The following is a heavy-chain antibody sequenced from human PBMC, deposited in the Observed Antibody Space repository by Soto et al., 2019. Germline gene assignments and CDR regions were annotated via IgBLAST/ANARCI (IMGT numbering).Heavy chain of an antibody. V-gene: IGHV3-53*01. D-gene: IGHD2-2*01. Sequence: GGSLRLSCAASGFTVSSNYMSWVRQAPGKGLEWVSVIYSGGSTYYADSVKGRFTISRDNSKNTLYLQMNSLRAEDTAVYYCARDQFVVVRGATYYYYGMDVWGQGTTVTVSS. CDR2: IYSGGST. CDR3: ARDQFVVVRGATYYYYGMDV. CDR1: GFTVSSNY. J-gene: IGHJ6*02.